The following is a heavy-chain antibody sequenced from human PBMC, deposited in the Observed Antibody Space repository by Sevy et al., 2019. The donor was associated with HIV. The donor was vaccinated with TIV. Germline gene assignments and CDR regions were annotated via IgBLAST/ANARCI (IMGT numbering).Heavy chain of an antibody. D-gene: IGHD1-20*01. Sequence: SETLSLTCTVSGGSFSSYYWSWIRQSPGKGLEWIGYIYYNGTTNSNPSLRRRVTISPHTSKSQFSLKLTSVTAADTAVYYCARGKVLFDYWGQGTLVTVSS. CDR1: GGSFSSYY. J-gene: IGHJ4*02. CDR2: IYYNGTT. CDR3: ARGKVLFDY. V-gene: IGHV4-59*01.